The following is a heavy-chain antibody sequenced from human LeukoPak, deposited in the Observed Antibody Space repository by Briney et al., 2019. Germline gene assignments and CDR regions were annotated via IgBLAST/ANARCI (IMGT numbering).Heavy chain of an antibody. CDR2: ISSNGGST. D-gene: IGHD3-9*01. V-gene: IGHV3-64D*06. Sequence: GGSLRLSCSASGLTFNSYAMHWVRQAPGKGLEYVSAISSNGGSTYYADSVKGRFTISRDNSKNTLYLQMSSLRAEDTAVYYCVKSPYYDILTGYFNWFDPWGQGALVTVSS. CDR3: VKSPYYDILTGYFNWFDP. CDR1: GLTFNSYA. J-gene: IGHJ5*02.